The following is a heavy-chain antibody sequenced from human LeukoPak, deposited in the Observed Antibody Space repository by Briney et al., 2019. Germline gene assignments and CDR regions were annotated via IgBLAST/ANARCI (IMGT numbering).Heavy chain of an antibody. Sequence: SETLSLTCTVSGGSISSYYWSWIRQPPGKGLEWIGYIYYSGSTNYNPSLKSRVTISVDTSKNQFSLKPSSVTAADTAVYYCARVFTRTAFDYWGQGTLVTVSS. CDR2: IYYSGST. D-gene: IGHD3-16*01. CDR3: ARVFTRTAFDY. V-gene: IGHV4-59*01. CDR1: GGSISSYY. J-gene: IGHJ4*02.